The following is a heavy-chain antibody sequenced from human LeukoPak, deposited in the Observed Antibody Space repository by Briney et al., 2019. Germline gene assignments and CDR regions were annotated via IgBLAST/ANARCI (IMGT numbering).Heavy chain of an antibody. CDR2: ISYDGSNK. J-gene: IGHJ4*02. V-gene: IGHV3-30-3*01. Sequence: GGSLRLSCAASGFTNSSYAMHLVRQAAGKGLEWVAVISYDGSNKYYADSVKGRFTISRDNSKNTLYLQMNSLRAEDTAVYYCARDWGSGYYAAPIDYWGQGTLVTVSS. CDR1: GFTNSSYA. D-gene: IGHD3-22*01. CDR3: ARDWGSGYYAAPIDY.